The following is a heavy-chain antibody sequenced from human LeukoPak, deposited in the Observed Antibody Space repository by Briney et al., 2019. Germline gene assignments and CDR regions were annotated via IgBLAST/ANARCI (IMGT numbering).Heavy chain of an antibody. D-gene: IGHD3-22*01. CDR2: MNPNSGNT. CDR3: ARGGGYYYDSSGLAWLDP. CDR1: GYTFTSYD. V-gene: IGHV1-8*01. Sequence: RASVKVSCKASGYTFTSYDMNWVRQATGQGLEWMGSMNPNSGNTGYAQKFQGRVTMTRNTSISTAYMELSSLRSEDTAVYYCARGGGYYYDSSGLAWLDPWGQGTLVTVSS. J-gene: IGHJ5*02.